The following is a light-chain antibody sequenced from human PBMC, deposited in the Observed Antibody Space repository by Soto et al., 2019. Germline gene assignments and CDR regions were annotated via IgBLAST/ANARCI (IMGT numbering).Light chain of an antibody. CDR2: EVT. Sequence: QSALTQPASVSGSSGQSITIFCIGTNSDIGSYDLVSWYQQHPGKAPKLLIFEVTKRPSGVSNRFSGSKSGNTASLTISGLQAEDEGDYYCCSYAGNTSPYVFGTGTKVTVL. CDR3: CSYAGNTSPYV. V-gene: IGLV2-23*02. J-gene: IGLJ1*01. CDR1: NSDIGSYDL.